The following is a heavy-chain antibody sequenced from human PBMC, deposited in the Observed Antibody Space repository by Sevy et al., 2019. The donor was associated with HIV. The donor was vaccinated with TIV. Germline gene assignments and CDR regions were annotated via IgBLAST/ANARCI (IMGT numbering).Heavy chain of an antibody. J-gene: IGHJ4*02. CDR3: ARGFIAAAGKGVLDY. V-gene: IGHV3-48*01. Sequence: GGSLRLSCAASGFTFSSYSMNWVRQAPGKGLEWVSYISSSSTIYYADSVKGRFTISRDNAKNSLYLQMNSLRAEDTAVYYCARGFIAAAGKGVLDYWGQGTLVTVSS. D-gene: IGHD6-13*01. CDR2: ISSSSTI. CDR1: GFTFSSYS.